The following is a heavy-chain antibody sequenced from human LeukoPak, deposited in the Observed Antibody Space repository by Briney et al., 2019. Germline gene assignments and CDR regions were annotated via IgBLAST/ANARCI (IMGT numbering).Heavy chain of an antibody. J-gene: IGHJ5*02. D-gene: IGHD3-22*01. CDR3: ARVGDYYDSSGYYDWFDP. V-gene: IGHV1-69*05. CDR2: IIPIFGTA. Sequence: SVKVSCKASGGTFSSYAISWVRQAPGQGLEWMGRIIPIFGTANYAQKFQGRVTITTDESTSTAYMELSSLRSEDTAVYYCARVGDYYDSSGYYDWFDPWGQGTLVTVSS. CDR1: GGTFSSYA.